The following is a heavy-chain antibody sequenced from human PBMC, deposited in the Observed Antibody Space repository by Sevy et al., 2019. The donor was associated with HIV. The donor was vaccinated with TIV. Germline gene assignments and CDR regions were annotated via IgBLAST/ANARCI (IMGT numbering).Heavy chain of an antibody. CDR3: AKEYYYDSSGSVGAFDI. CDR1: GFTFSRYS. J-gene: IGHJ3*02. V-gene: IGHV3-23*01. D-gene: IGHD3-22*01. CDR2: ISGSGGST. Sequence: GGSLRLSCAASGFTFSRYSMNWVRQAPGKGLEWVSAISGSGGSTYYAHSVKGRFTISRDNSKNTLYLQMNSLRAEDTAVYYCAKEYYYDSSGSVGAFDIWGQGTMVTVSS.